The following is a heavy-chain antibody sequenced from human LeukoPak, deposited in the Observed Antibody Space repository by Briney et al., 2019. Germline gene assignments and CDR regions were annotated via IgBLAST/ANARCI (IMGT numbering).Heavy chain of an antibody. D-gene: IGHD3-3*01. CDR1: GFTFSSYA. CDR2: ISYDGSNK. Sequence: GRSLRLSCAASGFTFSSYAMHWVRQAPGKGLEWVAVISYDGSNKYYADSAKGRFTISRDNSKNTLYLQMNSLRAEDTAVYYCAREASYYDFWSGYYTGYYFDYWGQGTLVTVSS. V-gene: IGHV3-30-3*01. J-gene: IGHJ4*02. CDR3: AREASYYDFWSGYYTGYYFDY.